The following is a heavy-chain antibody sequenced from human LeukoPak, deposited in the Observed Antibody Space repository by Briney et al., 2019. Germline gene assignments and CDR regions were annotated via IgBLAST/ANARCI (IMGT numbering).Heavy chain of an antibody. CDR3: ATPDYYDSSGSSFDY. CDR2: FDPEDGET. CDR1: GYTLTELS. V-gene: IGHV1-24*01. D-gene: IGHD3-22*01. J-gene: IGHJ4*02. Sequence: GASVKVSCKVSGYTLTELSMHWVRQAPGKGLEWMGGFDPEDGETIYAQKFQGRVTMTEDTSTDTAYTELSSLRSEDTAVYYCATPDYYDSSGSSFDYWGQGTLVTVSS.